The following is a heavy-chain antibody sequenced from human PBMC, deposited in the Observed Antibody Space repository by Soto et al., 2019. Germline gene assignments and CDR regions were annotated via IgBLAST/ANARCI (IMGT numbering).Heavy chain of an antibody. V-gene: IGHV1-69*06. Sequence: SVKVSCKASGGTFSSYAISWVRQAPGQGLEWMGGIIPIFGTANYAQKFQGRVTITADKSTSTAYMELSSLRSEDTAVYYCARSRAAAPPRVGMDVWGQGTTVTVSS. CDR2: IIPIFGTA. D-gene: IGHD6-13*01. CDR3: ARSRAAAPPRVGMDV. J-gene: IGHJ6*02. CDR1: GGTFSSYA.